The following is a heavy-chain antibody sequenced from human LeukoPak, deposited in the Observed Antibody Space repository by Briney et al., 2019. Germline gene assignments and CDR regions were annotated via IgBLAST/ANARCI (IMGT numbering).Heavy chain of an antibody. Sequence: SETLSLTCTVSGGSISSYYWSWIRQPPGKGLEWIGYIYYSGSTNYNPSLKSRVTISVDTSENQFSLKLSSVTAADTAVYYCARQVEQQLVDYFDYWGQGTLVTVSS. CDR1: GGSISSYY. V-gene: IGHV4-59*08. CDR3: ARQVEQQLVDYFDY. D-gene: IGHD6-13*01. J-gene: IGHJ4*02. CDR2: IYYSGST.